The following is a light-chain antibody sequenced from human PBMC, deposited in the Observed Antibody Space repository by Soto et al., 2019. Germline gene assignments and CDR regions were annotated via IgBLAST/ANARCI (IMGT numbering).Light chain of an antibody. CDR3: QQYNSYSWT. CDR2: DAS. CDR1: QSISYW. V-gene: IGKV1-5*01. Sequence: DIQMTQAPSTLSASVGDRVTITCRASQSISYWLAWYQQKPGKAPNLLIYDASNSESGVPSRFSGSGFGTEFTLTISSPQPDDFATYYCQQYNSYSWTFGQGTKVDLK. J-gene: IGKJ1*01.